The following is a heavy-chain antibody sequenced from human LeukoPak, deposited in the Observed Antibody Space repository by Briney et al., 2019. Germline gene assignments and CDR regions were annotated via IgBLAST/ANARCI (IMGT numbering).Heavy chain of an antibody. D-gene: IGHD3-10*01. Sequence: AGGSLRLSCAASGFTFSTYAMHWIRQAPGKGLEWVAVVLSDGSKKYYADSVKGRFTISRDNSRNTLFLQMNSLRAEDTAVYYCARTSLHYFGSGSYSLDTFDIWGQGTMVTVPS. CDR2: VLSDGSKK. CDR1: GFTFSTYA. V-gene: IGHV3-30-3*01. CDR3: ARTSLHYFGSGSYSLDTFDI. J-gene: IGHJ3*02.